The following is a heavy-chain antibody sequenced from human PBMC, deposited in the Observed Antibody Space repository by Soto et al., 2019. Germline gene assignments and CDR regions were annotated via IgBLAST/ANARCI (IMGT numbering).Heavy chain of an antibody. Sequence: SGPTLVNHTQALTLTCNFSGCSLSTSGMCVSWIRQPPGKALEWLALIDWDDDKYYSTSLKTRLTISKDTSKNQVVLTMTNMDPVDTATYYCARIWIGSTWIHGMDVWGQGTTVTVSS. D-gene: IGHD5-12*01. CDR1: GCSLSTSGMC. CDR2: IDWDDDK. J-gene: IGHJ6*02. CDR3: ARIWIGSTWIHGMDV. V-gene: IGHV2-70*01.